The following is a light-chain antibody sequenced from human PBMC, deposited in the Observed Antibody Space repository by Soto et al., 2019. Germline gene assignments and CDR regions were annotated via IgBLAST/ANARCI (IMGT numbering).Light chain of an antibody. Sequence: DLHMTQSPSSLSASVGDRITLTCRASENIVTYLNWYQQKPGKAPKLLIFAASTLESGVPSRFAGSGSGTEFTLIIRSLQAEDFATYYCQQSHSFPQTFGQGTRVEIK. CDR1: ENIVTY. V-gene: IGKV1-39*01. J-gene: IGKJ1*01. CDR2: AAS. CDR3: QQSHSFPQT.